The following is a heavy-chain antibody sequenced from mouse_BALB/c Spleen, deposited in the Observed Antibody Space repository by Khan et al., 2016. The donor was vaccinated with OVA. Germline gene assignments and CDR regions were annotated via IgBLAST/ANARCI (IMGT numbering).Heavy chain of an antibody. Sequence: DLVKPGASVKLSCKASGYTFTSYWINWIKQRPGQGLEWIGRIGPGSSSAYYNDMFKGKSTLTVDTSSSTAYIQLSSLSSEDSAAYFCARENYSGRSCYAMDYWGQGTSVTVSS. D-gene: IGHD1-1*01. CDR3: ARENYSGRSCYAMDY. CDR1: GYTFTSYW. J-gene: IGHJ4*01. V-gene: IGHV1S41*01. CDR2: IGPGSSSA.